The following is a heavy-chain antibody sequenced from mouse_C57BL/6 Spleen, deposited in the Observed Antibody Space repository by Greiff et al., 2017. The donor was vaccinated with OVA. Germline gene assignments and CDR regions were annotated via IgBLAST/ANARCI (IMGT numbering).Heavy chain of an antibody. CDR2: IWSDGST. CDR3: ARHGLYYGYFDV. D-gene: IGHD3-1*01. CDR1: GFSLTSYG. Sequence: VQLQESGPGLVAPSQTLSISCTVSGFSLTSYGVHWVRQPPGQGLAWLVVIWSDGSTTYNSALKSRLSISKDNSKSQVFLKMNSLQTDDTAMYYCARHGLYYGYFDVWGTGTTVTVSS. V-gene: IGHV2-6-1*01. J-gene: IGHJ1*03.